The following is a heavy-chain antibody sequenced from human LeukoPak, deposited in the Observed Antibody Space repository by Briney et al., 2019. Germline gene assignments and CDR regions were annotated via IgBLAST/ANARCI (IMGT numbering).Heavy chain of an antibody. J-gene: IGHJ5*02. CDR2: IYYSGST. CDR1: GGSISSGGYY. Sequence: SQSLSLTCTVSGGSISSGGYYWSWIRQHPGKGLEWIGYIYYSGSTYYNPSLKSRVTISVDTSKNQFSLKLSFVTAADTAVYYCAREKGSGPAIDPWGQGTLVTHSS. D-gene: IGHD2-15*01. CDR3: AREKGSGPAIDP. V-gene: IGHV4-31*03.